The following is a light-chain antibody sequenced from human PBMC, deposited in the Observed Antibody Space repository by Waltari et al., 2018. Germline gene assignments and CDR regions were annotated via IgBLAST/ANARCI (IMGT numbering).Light chain of an antibody. CDR2: TAS. J-gene: IGKJ2*01. CDR3: QQSYTVAFT. Sequence: DIQMTQSPSSLSPSVGTGVSITCRASESITNSLNWYQQKPGKAPKLLIHTASSLQSGVPSRFSGRGSGTEFTLTISGLQPGDVATYYCQQSYTVAFTFGPGTKLEI. V-gene: IGKV1-39*01. CDR1: ESITNS.